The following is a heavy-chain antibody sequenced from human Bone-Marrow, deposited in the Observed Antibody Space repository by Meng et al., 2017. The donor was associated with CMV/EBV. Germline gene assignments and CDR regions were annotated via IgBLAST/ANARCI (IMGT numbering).Heavy chain of an antibody. D-gene: IGHD3-22*01. CDR1: GGSVYGYY. V-gene: IGHV4-59*02. J-gene: IGHJ4*02. CDR3: ARMYYDTSGNYYFDY. Sequence: SETLSLTCTVPGGSVYGYYWSWIRQPPGKRLEWIAYIYNSVTTNYNPSLKSRVTISVDTSKNQVSLKLSSVTAADTAVYYCARMYYDTSGNYYFDYWGQGIPVTVSS. CDR2: IYNSVTT.